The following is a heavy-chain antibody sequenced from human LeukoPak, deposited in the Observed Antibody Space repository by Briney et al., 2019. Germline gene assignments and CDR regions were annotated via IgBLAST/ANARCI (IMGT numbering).Heavy chain of an antibody. D-gene: IGHD3-16*02. CDR1: GYTFTSYG. J-gene: IGHJ3*02. V-gene: IGHV1-18*01. Sequence: GASVKVSCKASGYTFTSYGISWVRQAPGQGLDWMGWISAYNGNTNYAQKLQGRVTMTTDTSTSTAYMELRSLRSGDTAVYYCARENITFGVVIAIGGAFDIWGQGTMVTVSS. CDR2: ISAYNGNT. CDR3: ARENITFGVVIAIGGAFDI.